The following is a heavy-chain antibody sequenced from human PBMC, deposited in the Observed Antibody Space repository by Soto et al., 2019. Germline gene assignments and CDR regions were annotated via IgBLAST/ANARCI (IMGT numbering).Heavy chain of an antibody. D-gene: IGHD3-3*01. CDR2: IYPGDSDT. Sequence: PGESLKISCKGSGYSFTSYWIGWVRQMPGKGLEWMGIIYPGDSDTRYSPSFQGQVTISADKSISTAYLQWSSLKASDTAMYYCARQNYDGFWSGYPGHGGPYFDYWGQGTLVTVSS. CDR3: ARQNYDGFWSGYPGHGGPYFDY. V-gene: IGHV5-51*01. J-gene: IGHJ4*02. CDR1: GYSFTSYW.